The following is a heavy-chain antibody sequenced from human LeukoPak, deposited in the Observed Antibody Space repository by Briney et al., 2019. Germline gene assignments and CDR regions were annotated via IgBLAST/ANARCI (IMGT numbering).Heavy chain of an antibody. CDR2: IYYSGST. D-gene: IGHD3-22*01. CDR1: GGSISSYY. Sequence: SSETLSLTCTVSGGSISSYYWSWIRQPPGKGLEWIGYIYYSGSTNYNPSLKSRVTISVDTSKNQFSLKLSPVTAADTAVYYCARTLYYYDSSGYHWFDPWGQGTLVTVSS. CDR3: ARTLYYYDSSGYHWFDP. V-gene: IGHV4-59*01. J-gene: IGHJ5*02.